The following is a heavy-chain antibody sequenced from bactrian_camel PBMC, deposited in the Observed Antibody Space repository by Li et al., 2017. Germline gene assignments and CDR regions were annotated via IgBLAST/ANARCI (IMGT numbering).Heavy chain of an antibody. V-gene: IGHV3S1*01. J-gene: IGHJ6*01. CDR2: INSAGGSA. CDR3: ANGGFAY. CDR1: GVDNGCRA. D-gene: IGHD7*01. Sequence: HVQLVESGGGSVQAGGSLRLSCTASGVDNGCRAMHWARQAPGKGLEWVSSINSAGGSAYYADSVKGRFTISRDNAKNTVYLQMDSLKSEDTALYYCANGGFAYWGQGTQVTVS.